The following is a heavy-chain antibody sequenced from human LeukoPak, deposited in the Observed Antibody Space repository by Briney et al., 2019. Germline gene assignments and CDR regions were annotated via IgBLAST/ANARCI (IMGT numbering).Heavy chain of an antibody. D-gene: IGHD5-12*01. CDR2: IRYDGSNK. CDR3: AKDGHRATQFPYYYYYYYMDV. Sequence: TGGSLRLSCAASGFTFSSYGMHWVRQAPGKGLEWVAFIRYDGSNKYYADSVKGRFTISRDNSKNTLYLQMNSLRAEDTAVYYCAKDGHRATQFPYYYYYYYMDVWGKGTTVTVSS. CDR1: GFTFSSYG. V-gene: IGHV3-30*02. J-gene: IGHJ6*03.